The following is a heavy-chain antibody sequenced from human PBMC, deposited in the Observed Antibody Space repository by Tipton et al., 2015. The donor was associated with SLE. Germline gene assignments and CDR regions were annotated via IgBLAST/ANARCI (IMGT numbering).Heavy chain of an antibody. V-gene: IGHV3-7*03. CDR1: GFTFENYW. Sequence: SLRLSCVASGFTFENYWMLWFRQAPGKGLEWVANINQDGNEIYYVDSVKGRFTISRDNAKNSLYLQMNSLRAEDTALYHCARENVEEDAFDIWGQGTMVTVSS. D-gene: IGHD1-1*01. J-gene: IGHJ3*02. CDR3: ARENVEEDAFDI. CDR2: INQDGNEI.